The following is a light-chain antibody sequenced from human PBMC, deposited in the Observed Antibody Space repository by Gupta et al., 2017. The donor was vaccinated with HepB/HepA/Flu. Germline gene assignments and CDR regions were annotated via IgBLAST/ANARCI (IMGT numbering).Light chain of an antibody. CDR1: QGISSW. J-gene: IGKJ1*01. Sequence: DIQMTQSPSSVSASVGDRVTITCRASQGISSWLAWYQQKPGNAPKLLIYDASSLKSGVTSRCSGSGSGTDFTPTISSRQPEDFATYYCQQENSFPQTFGQGTKVEIK. V-gene: IGKV1-12*01. CDR2: DAS. CDR3: QQENSFPQT.